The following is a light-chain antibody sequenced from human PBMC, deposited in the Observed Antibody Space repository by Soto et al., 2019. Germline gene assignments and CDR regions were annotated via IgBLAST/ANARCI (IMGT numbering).Light chain of an antibody. V-gene: IGKV1-6*01. CDR2: GAS. Sequence: IHMTQSPSSLSASVGDTVTITCRASQNIDMYLNWYQQKPGKAPRVLISGASNLQSGVPPRFSGSGSGTDFTLAISSLQPEDSATYYCLQDINYPWTFGQGTKVAIK. CDR3: LQDINYPWT. CDR1: QNIDMY. J-gene: IGKJ1*01.